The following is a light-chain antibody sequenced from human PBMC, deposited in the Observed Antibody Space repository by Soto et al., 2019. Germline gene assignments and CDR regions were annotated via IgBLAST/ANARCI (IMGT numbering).Light chain of an antibody. V-gene: IGKV3-15*01. J-gene: IGKJ5*01. CDR1: PIVSRT. CDR2: GVS. CDR3: QQYNKWFPFVT. Sequence: EILMAQSPATLSMPPWERATLSFRARPIVSRTFAWYTQNPRQAAALLIYGVSTRATGIPASLRGSGSGTEFTLSIRSLKSQDLEVYSCQQYNKWFPFVTFGQGTRLEIK.